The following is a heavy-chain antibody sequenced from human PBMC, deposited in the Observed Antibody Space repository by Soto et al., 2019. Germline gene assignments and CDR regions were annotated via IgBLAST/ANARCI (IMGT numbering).Heavy chain of an antibody. CDR1: GFNFSDYS. J-gene: IGHJ6*02. CDR3: VRERRARDHNHGFFYYYGMDV. V-gene: IGHV3-48*02. Sequence: PGGSLRLSCDGSGFNFSDYSMSWVRQAPGKGLEWLSYISLTSSTMYYSASVRGRFTIYRDNAKNSLNLQMDSLRDEDTAVYYCVRERRARDHNHGFFYYYGMDVWGQGTTVTVSS. CDR2: ISLTSSTM. D-gene: IGHD3-10*01.